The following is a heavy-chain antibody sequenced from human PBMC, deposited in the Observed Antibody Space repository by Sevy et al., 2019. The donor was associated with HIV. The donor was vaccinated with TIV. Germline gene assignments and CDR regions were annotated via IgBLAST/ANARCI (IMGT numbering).Heavy chain of an antibody. CDR1: GYIFTELS. CDR2: FDPEDGET. CDR3: ATDSVLLKGRYYDSSGYYLHY. J-gene: IGHJ4*02. D-gene: IGHD3-22*01. V-gene: IGHV1-24*01. Sequence: ASVKVSCKVSGYIFTELSMHWVRQAPGKGLEWMGGFDPEDGETIYAQKFQGRVTMTEDTSTDTAYMALGSLRSEETAVYYCATDSVLLKGRYYDSSGYYLHYWGQGTLVTVSS.